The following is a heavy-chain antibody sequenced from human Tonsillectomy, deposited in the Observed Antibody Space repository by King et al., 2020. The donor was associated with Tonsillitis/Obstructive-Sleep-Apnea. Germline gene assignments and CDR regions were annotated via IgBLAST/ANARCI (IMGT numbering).Heavy chain of an antibody. D-gene: IGHD2-2*01. CDR3: ARGLRCSSTGCSVCYYYYYSGMDG. CDR1: GFTFNNYA. Sequence: QLVQSGGGVVQPGRSLRLSCAASGFTFNNYAMHWVRQAPGKGLEWVAVISYDGSNKYYADSVKGRFTISRDNSKNTLYLQMNSLRAEDTAVYYCARGLRCSSTGCSVCYYYYYSGMDGWGQGTTVTVSS. V-gene: IGHV3-30*04. CDR2: ISYDGSNK. J-gene: IGHJ6*02.